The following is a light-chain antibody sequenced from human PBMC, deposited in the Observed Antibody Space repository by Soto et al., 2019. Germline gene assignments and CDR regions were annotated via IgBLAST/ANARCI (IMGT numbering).Light chain of an antibody. CDR1: RSVSTY. Sequence: IVLTQSPSTLSLSPEERATLSCRASRSVSTYLAWYQQKPGQAPRLLIYDASTRDYDVPARFSGSGSGTDYTLTISGLEPADSAIYYCQDRSSRPLWTFGQGTKVDI. CDR2: DAS. CDR3: QDRSSRPLWT. V-gene: IGKV3-11*01. J-gene: IGKJ1*01.